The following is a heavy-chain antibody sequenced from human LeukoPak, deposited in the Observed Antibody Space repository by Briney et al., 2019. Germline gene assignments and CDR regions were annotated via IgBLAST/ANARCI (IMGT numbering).Heavy chain of an antibody. Sequence: RGSLRLSCAASGFTFSSYAMSWVRQAAGKGLEWVSAISGSGGSTYYADSVKGRFTISRDNSKNTLYLQMNSLRAADAAVYYCAKEGCGGDCYLGHDAFDIWGQGTMVTVSS. CDR2: ISGSGGST. CDR3: AKEGCGGDCYLGHDAFDI. V-gene: IGHV3-23*01. CDR1: GFTFSSYA. D-gene: IGHD2-21*02. J-gene: IGHJ3*02.